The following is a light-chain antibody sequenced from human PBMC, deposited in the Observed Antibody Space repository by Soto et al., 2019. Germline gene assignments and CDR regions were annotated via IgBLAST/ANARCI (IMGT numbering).Light chain of an antibody. V-gene: IGLV2-11*01. CDR1: SSDIGGYNY. Sequence: QSALTQPRSVSGSPGQSVTISCTGTSSDIGGYNYVSWYQQHPGKAPKLMIYDVTRRPSGVPDRFSGSKSGNTASLTISGLQAEDEADYYCSSCTTSSTLYVSGTGTKVTVL. CDR3: SSCTTSSTLYV. J-gene: IGLJ1*01. CDR2: DVT.